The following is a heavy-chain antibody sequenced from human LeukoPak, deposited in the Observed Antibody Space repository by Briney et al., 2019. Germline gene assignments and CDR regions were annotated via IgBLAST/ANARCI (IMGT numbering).Heavy chain of an antibody. Sequence: PSETLSLTCTVSGGSLSSSSYYWGWIRQPPGKGLEWIGSIYYSGSTYYNPSLKSRVTISVDTSTNQFSLKLSSVTAADTAVYYCASPPVNYDFWSGYPYYYYYMDVWGKGTTVTVSS. CDR1: GGSLSSSSYY. CDR2: IYYSGST. V-gene: IGHV4-39*01. J-gene: IGHJ6*03. CDR3: ASPPVNYDFWSGYPYYYYYMDV. D-gene: IGHD3-3*01.